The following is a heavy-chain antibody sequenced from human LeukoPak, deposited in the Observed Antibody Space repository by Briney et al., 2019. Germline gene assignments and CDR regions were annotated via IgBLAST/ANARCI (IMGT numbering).Heavy chain of an antibody. Sequence: ASVKVSCKASGYRFTDYYIHWVRQAPGQGLEWMGWINPNSGGTKCAQRFQGRVTMTRDTSTSTVYMELRSLRSEDTAVYYCARAPANKYDSRLSEDYWGQGTLVTVSS. CDR2: INPNSGGT. V-gene: IGHV1-2*02. CDR3: ARAPANKYDSRLSEDY. D-gene: IGHD3-22*01. J-gene: IGHJ4*02. CDR1: GYRFTDYY.